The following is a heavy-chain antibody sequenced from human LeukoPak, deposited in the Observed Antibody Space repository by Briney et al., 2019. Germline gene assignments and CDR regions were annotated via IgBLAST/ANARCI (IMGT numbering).Heavy chain of an antibody. CDR2: ISSSSSYI. D-gene: IGHD3-22*01. J-gene: IGHJ4*02. CDR3: AREVPGYYYDSSGYFFDY. CDR1: GFTFSSYS. Sequence: GGSLRLSCAASGFTFSSYSMNWVRQAPGKGLEWVSSISSSSSYIYYADSVKGRFTIPRDNAKNSLYLQMNSLRAEDTAVYYCAREVPGYYYDSSGYFFDYWGQGTLVTVSS. V-gene: IGHV3-21*01.